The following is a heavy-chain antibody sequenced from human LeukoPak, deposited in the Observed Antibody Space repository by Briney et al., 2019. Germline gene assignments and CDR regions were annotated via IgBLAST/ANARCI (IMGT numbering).Heavy chain of an antibody. J-gene: IGHJ6*02. CDR1: GGSISSGGYY. CDR3: ARDEIPGKWAYYYYGMDV. CDR2: FYYSGST. D-gene: IGHD1-14*01. Sequence: TSETLSLTCTVSGGSISSGGYYWSRIRQHPGKGVEWIGYFYYSGSTYYNPSLKSRVTISVYTSKNQFSLKLSSVTAADTAVYYCARDEIPGKWAYYYYGMDVWGQETTVTVSS. V-gene: IGHV4-31*03.